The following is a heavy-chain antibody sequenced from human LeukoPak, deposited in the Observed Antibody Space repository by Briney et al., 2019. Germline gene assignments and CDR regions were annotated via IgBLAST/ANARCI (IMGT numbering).Heavy chain of an antibody. CDR3: ASGQYHLLYWYFDL. D-gene: IGHD2-2*01. CDR2: IYSSGST. J-gene: IGHJ2*01. V-gene: IGHV4-4*07. CDR1: GGSISSYY. Sequence: SETLSLTCTVSGGSISSYYWSWIRQPAGKGLEWIGRIYSSGSTNYNPSLKSRVTMSVDTSKNQFSLKLSSVTAADTAVYYCASGQYHLLYWYFDLWGRGTLVTVSS.